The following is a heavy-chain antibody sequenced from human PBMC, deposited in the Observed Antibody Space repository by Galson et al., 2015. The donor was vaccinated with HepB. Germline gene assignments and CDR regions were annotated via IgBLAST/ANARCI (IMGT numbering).Heavy chain of an antibody. J-gene: IGHJ4*02. CDR3: ATLWSGSYTPFDY. CDR1: GFTFSSYG. CDR2: IWYDGSSK. Sequence: SLRLSCAASGFTFSSYGVHWVRQAPGKGLEWVAVIWYDGSSKYYADSVKGRFTISRDNSKNTLYLQMNSLRAEDTAVYYCATLWSGSYTPFDYWGQGTLVSVSS. V-gene: IGHV3-33*01. D-gene: IGHD3-3*01.